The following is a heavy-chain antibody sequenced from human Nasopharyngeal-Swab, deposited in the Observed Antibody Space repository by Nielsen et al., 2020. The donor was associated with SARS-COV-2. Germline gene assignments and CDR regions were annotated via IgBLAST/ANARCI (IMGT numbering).Heavy chain of an antibody. CDR1: GGSISSGGYS. CDR2: IYHSGST. D-gene: IGHD3-22*01. J-gene: IGHJ5*02. CDR3: AARYYDSSGYYYWFDP. Sequence: SETLSLTCAVSGGSISSGGYSWSWIRQPPGKGLEWIGYIYHSGSTYYNPSLKSRVTMSVDTSKNQFSLKLSSVTAADTAVYYCAARYYDSSGYYYWFDPWGQGTLVTVSS. V-gene: IGHV4-30-2*01.